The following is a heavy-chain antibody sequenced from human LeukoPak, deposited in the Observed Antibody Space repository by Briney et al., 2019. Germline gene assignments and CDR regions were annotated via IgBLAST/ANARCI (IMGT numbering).Heavy chain of an antibody. Sequence: SVKVSCKASGGTFSSYAISWVRQAPGQGLEWMGRIIPILGITNYAQNFQGRVTITADKSTSTAYMELSSLRSEDTAVYYCARDRGYYYDSSGYHPFDYWGQGTLVTVSS. V-gene: IGHV1-69*04. J-gene: IGHJ4*02. D-gene: IGHD3-22*01. CDR2: IIPILGIT. CDR3: ARDRGYYYDSSGYHPFDY. CDR1: GGTFSSYA.